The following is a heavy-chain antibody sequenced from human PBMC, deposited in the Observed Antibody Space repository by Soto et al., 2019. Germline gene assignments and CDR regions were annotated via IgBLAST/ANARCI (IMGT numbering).Heavy chain of an antibody. J-gene: IGHJ6*02. CDR2: IYYSGST. D-gene: IGHD3-22*01. Sequence: SETLSLTCTVSGGSISSGGYYWSWIRQHPGKGLEWIGYIYYSGSTYYNPSLKSRVTISVDTSKNQFSLKLSSVTAADTAVYYCASARSTYYYGSSGYYYPFPYGMDVWGQGTTVTVSS. CDR1: GGSISSGGYY. V-gene: IGHV4-31*03. CDR3: ASARSTYYYGSSGYYYPFPYGMDV.